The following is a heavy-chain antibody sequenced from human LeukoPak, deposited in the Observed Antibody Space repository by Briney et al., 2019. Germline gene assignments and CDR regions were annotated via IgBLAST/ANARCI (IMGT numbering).Heavy chain of an antibody. J-gene: IGHJ1*01. CDR3: ARAGSGHGEYFQY. D-gene: IGHD2-15*01. Sequence: SETLSLTCTVSGGSISNYYWSWIRQPPGKGLEWIGYIYYSGSTNYNPSLKSRVTISADTSKKQFSLRLSSVTAADTAMYYCARAGSGHGEYFQYWGQGNMVTVSS. V-gene: IGHV4-59*01. CDR1: GGSISNYY. CDR2: IYYSGST.